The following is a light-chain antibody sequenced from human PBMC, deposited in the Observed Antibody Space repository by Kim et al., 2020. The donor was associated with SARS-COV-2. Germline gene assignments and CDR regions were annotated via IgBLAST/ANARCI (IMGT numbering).Light chain of an antibody. V-gene: IGKV3-15*01. Sequence: LAGSTAERATLSCRASQSVSSNLDWYQQNPGLHPRLLIYGASTRATGIPARFSGSGSGTEFTLTTSSPQSEDVAVYYCQKYNNWDTLGQGTKLEI. CDR1: QSVSSN. J-gene: IGKJ2*01. CDR3: QKYNNWDT. CDR2: GAS.